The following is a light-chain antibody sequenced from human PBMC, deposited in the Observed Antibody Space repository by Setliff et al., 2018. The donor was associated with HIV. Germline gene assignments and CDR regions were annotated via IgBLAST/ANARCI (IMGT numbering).Light chain of an antibody. V-gene: IGLV2-23*02. Sequence: QSVLTQPASVSGSPGQAITISCTGTSNDVGRYNLVSWYQQYPGKAPKVIIYDVTKRPSGVSTRFSGSKSGNTASLTISGLQAEDEANFYCCSYAGSSAPVVFGGGTKLTVL. J-gene: IGLJ3*02. CDR3: CSYAGSSAPVV. CDR1: SNDVGRYNL. CDR2: DVT.